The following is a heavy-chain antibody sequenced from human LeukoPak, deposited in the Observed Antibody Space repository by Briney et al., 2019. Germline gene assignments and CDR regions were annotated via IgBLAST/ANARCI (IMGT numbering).Heavy chain of an antibody. CDR2: IWYDGSNK. CDR3: ARWGYCSGGSCYSFGWFDP. J-gene: IGHJ5*02. D-gene: IGHD2-15*01. Sequence: GGSLRLSCAASGFTFSSYGMHWVRQAPGKGLEWVAVIWYDGSNKYYADSVKGRFTISRDNSKNTLYLQMNSLRAEDTAVYYCARWGYCSGGSCYSFGWFDPWGQGTLVTVSS. V-gene: IGHV3-33*01. CDR1: GFTFSSYG.